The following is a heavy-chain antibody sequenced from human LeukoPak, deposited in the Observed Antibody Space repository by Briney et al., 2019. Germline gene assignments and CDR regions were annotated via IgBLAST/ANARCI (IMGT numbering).Heavy chain of an antibody. CDR3: ARDLSMRFDA. CDR2: TYYRSKWQN. Sequence: SQTLSLTCVISGDSVPSNIAAWNWIRQSPSRGLEWLGRTYYRSKWQNDYAVSVKSRITINPDTSKNQFSLQLNFVTPEDTAVYYCARDLSMRFDAWGQGTLVTVSS. J-gene: IGHJ5*02. CDR1: GDSVPSNIAA. D-gene: IGHD2/OR15-2a*01. V-gene: IGHV6-1*01.